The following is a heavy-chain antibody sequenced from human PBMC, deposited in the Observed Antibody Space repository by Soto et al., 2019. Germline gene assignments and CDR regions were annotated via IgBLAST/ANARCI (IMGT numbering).Heavy chain of an antibody. V-gene: IGHV4-31*03. D-gene: IGHD6-6*01. Sequence: QVQLQESGPGLLKPSQTLSLTCTVSGGSINTGESYWSWIRQHPGKGLEWIGYIFYKGNAYYKPSLRSRVTISHDTSKNQFSLNLSSVTAADTAVYYCARRSTLARDFDSWGQGTLVTVSS. CDR3: ARRSTLARDFDS. J-gene: IGHJ4*02. CDR1: GGSINTGESY. CDR2: IFYKGNA.